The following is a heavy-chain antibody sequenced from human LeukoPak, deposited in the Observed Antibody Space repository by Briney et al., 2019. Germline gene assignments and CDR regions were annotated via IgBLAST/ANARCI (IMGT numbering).Heavy chain of an antibody. CDR1: GFTLISNY. V-gene: IGHV3-53*01. Sequence: GGSLRLSCAASGFTLISNYMSWVCQARGKGLEWVSIIYSGGSTYYADSVKGRFTISRDNSKNTLYLQMNSLRADDTAVYYCAGANFDYWGQGTLVTVSS. J-gene: IGHJ4*02. CDR3: AGANFDY. CDR2: IYSGGST.